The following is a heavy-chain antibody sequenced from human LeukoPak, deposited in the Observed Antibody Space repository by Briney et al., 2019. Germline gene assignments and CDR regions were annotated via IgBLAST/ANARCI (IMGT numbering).Heavy chain of an antibody. CDR2: ISYDGSNK. CDR3: AKGKKAAFDIVGATDFFDS. V-gene: IGHV3-30-3*01. CDR1: GFTFSSYA. D-gene: IGHD1-26*01. Sequence: QAGGSLRLSCAASGFTFSSYAMHWVRQAPGKGLEWVAVISYDGSNKYYADSVKGRFTISRDNSKNTLYLQMNSLRAEDTAVYYCAKGKKAAFDIVGATDFFDSWGRGTLVTVSS. J-gene: IGHJ4*02.